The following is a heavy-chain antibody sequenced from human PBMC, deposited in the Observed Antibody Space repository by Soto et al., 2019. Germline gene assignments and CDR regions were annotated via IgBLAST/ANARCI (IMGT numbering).Heavy chain of an antibody. V-gene: IGHV1-3*01. CDR1: GYTFTSYA. CDR3: ARDWIGFRGFDY. Sequence: QVQLVQSGAEVKKPGASVKVSCKASGYTFTSYAMHWVRQAPGQRLEWMGWINAGNGNTKYSQKFQGRVTITRDTSASTAYVELSSLRSEDTAVYYCARDWIGFRGFDYWGQGTLVTVSS. D-gene: IGHD2-2*03. J-gene: IGHJ4*02. CDR2: INAGNGNT.